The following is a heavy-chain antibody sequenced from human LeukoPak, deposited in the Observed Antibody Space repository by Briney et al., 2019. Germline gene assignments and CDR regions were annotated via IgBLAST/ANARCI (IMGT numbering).Heavy chain of an antibody. CDR3: ARGYNGYYYYMDV. CDR2: IYYSGST. CDR1: GGSISSSSYY. D-gene: IGHD3-10*01. J-gene: IGHJ6*03. V-gene: IGHV4-39*07. Sequence: SETLSLTCTVSGGSISSSSYYWGWIRQPPGKGLEWIGSIYYSGSTYYNPSLKSRVTISVDTSKNQFSLKLSSVTAADTAVYYCARGYNGYYYYMDVWGKGTTVTVSS.